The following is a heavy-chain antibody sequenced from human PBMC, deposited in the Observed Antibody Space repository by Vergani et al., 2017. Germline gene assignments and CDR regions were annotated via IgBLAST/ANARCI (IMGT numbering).Heavy chain of an antibody. CDR1: GYSFTSYW. V-gene: IGHV5-51*01. CDR2: IYPGDADT. Sequence: EVQLVQSGAEGKKPGESLKISCKGSGYSFTSYWIGWVRQIPGKGLECMGIIYPGDADTRYSPSFQGQGTISADKSISTAYLQWSSLKASDTAMYYCARAHMVRGVIGAFDIWGQGTMVTVSS. J-gene: IGHJ3*02. D-gene: IGHD3-10*01. CDR3: ARAHMVRGVIGAFDI.